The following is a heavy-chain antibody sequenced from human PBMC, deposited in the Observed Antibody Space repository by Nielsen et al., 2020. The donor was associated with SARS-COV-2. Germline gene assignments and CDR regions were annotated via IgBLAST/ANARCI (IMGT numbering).Heavy chain of an antibody. J-gene: IGHJ6*03. CDR3: AKDASSSWDDFYYMDV. Sequence: GESLKISCAASGFIVSKNYMNWVRQAPGKGLEWVSVIFSDGSTYYADSVKGRFTISRDNSKNTLYLQMNSLRAEDTAVYYCAKDASSSWDDFYYMDVWGKGTTVTVSS. D-gene: IGHD6-13*01. CDR1: GFIVSKNY. CDR2: IFSDGST. V-gene: IGHV3-66*02.